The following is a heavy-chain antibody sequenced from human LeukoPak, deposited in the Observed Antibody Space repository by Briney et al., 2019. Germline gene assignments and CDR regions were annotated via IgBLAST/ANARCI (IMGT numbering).Heavy chain of an antibody. J-gene: IGHJ6*02. CDR3: ARHGERYDFWSGYYYYYYYGMDV. CDR2: IDPSDSYT. D-gene: IGHD3-3*01. Sequence: HGESLMISCKGSGYSFTSYWISWVRQMPGKGLEWMGRIDPSDSYTNYSPSFQGHVTISADKSISTAYLQWSSLKASDTAMYYCARHGERYDFWSGYYYYYYYGMDVWGQGTTVTVSS. CDR1: GYSFTSYW. V-gene: IGHV5-10-1*01.